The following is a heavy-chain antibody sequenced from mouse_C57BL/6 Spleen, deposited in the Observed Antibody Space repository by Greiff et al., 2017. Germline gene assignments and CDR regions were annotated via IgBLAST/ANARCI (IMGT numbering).Heavy chain of an antibody. CDR3: ARHEGGNYFDG. V-gene: IGHV5-9*01. CDR1: GFTFSSYT. Sequence: EVQVVESGGGLVKPGGSLKLSCAASGFTFSSYTMSWVRQTPEKRLEWVATISGGGGNTYYPDSVKGRFTISRDNAKNTLYLQMSSLRSEDTALYYCARHEGGNYFDGWGKGTTLTVAS. CDR2: ISGGGGNT. J-gene: IGHJ2*01.